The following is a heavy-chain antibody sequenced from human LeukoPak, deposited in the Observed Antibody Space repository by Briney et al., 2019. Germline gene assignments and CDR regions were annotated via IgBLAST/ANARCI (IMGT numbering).Heavy chain of an antibody. CDR2: INHSGST. CDR1: GGSFSGYY. V-gene: IGHV4-34*01. CDR3: ARSKQQLVGYSAFDI. D-gene: IGHD6-13*01. J-gene: IGHJ3*02. Sequence: SETLSLXCAVYGGSFSGYYWSWIRQPPGKELEWIGEINHSGSTNYNPSLKSRVTISVDTSKNQFSLKLSSVTAADTAVYYCARSKQQLVGYSAFDIWGQGTMVTVSS.